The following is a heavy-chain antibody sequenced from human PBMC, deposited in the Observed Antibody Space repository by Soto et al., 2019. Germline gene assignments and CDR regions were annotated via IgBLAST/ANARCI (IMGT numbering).Heavy chain of an antibody. CDR1: GGTFSSYA. Sequence: SVKVSCKASGGTFSSYAISWVRQAPGQGLEWMGGIIPIFGTANYAQKFQGRVTITADKSTSTAYMELSSLRSEDTAVYYCARPRHPGYCTNGVCYMVKENYYYGMDVWGQETTVTVSS. J-gene: IGHJ6*02. V-gene: IGHV1-69*06. CDR3: ARPRHPGYCTNGVCYMVKENYYYGMDV. D-gene: IGHD2-8*01. CDR2: IIPIFGTA.